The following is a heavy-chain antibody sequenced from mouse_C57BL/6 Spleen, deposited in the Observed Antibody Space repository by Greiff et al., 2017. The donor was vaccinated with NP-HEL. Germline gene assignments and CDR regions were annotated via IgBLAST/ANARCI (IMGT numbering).Heavy chain of an antibody. D-gene: IGHD1-1*01. J-gene: IGHJ2*01. CDR3: ARIWVITTVVADY. Sequence: QVQLQQSGAELVKPGASVKISCKASGYAFSSYWMNWVKQRPGKGLEWIGQIYPGDGDTNYNGKFKGKATLTADKSSSTAYMQLSSLTSEDSAVYFCARIWVITTVVADYWGQGTTLTVSS. V-gene: IGHV1-80*01. CDR1: GYAFSSYW. CDR2: IYPGDGDT.